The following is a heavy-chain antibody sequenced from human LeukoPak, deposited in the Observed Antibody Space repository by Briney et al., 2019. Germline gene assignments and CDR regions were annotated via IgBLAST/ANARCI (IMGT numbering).Heavy chain of an antibody. D-gene: IGHD6-19*01. CDR3: ARAVSGRFDY. J-gene: IGHJ4*02. Sequence: SETLSLTCTVSGGSMSPYHWGWIRQPPGQGLEWTGYIYYSGSTNYNPSLKSRVTISVDTSKNQFSLKLSSVTAADTAIYYCARAVSGRFDYWGQGTLVTVSS. CDR2: IYYSGST. V-gene: IGHV4-59*08. CDR1: GGSMSPYH.